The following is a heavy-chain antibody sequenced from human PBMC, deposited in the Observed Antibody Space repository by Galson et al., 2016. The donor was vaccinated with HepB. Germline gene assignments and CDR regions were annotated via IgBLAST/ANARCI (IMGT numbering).Heavy chain of an antibody. CDR3: ARAARGYTNSRQYHGMEV. V-gene: IGHV1-69*13. D-gene: IGHD5-18*01. CDR2: IIPIIGTA. Sequence: SVKVSCKASGGTFSTHSISWVRQAPGQGLEWMGGIIPIIGTATYAQKFQGRVTITADEFTNTAYMDLSSLSSEDTAVYYCARAARGYTNSRQYHGMEVWGQGTTVT. J-gene: IGHJ6*02. CDR1: GGTFSTHS.